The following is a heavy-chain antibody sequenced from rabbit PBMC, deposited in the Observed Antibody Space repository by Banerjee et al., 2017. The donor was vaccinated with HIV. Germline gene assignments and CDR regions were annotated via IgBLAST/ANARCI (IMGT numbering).Heavy chain of an antibody. D-gene: IGHD6-1*01. Sequence: QEQLVESGGGLVQPEGSLTLTCKASGFDFSSGYWICWVRQAPGKGLEWIGCISTSSGTTGTASWAKGPFTISKTSTTVTLQMTSLTAADTATYFCARSYGNGGACLPLWGPGTL. CDR3: ARSYGNGGACLPL. J-gene: IGHJ6*01. CDR1: GFDFSSGYW. CDR2: ISTSSGTT. V-gene: IGHV1S45*01.